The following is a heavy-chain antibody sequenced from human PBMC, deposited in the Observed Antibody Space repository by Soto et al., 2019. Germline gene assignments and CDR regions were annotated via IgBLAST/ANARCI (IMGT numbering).Heavy chain of an antibody. V-gene: IGHV1-69*13. CDR1: GGTFSSYA. CDR2: IIPIFGTA. J-gene: IGHJ6*02. CDR3: AAISITMVRGVIHRTLGGMDV. D-gene: IGHD3-10*01. Sequence: SVKVSCKASGGTFSSYAISWVRQAPGQGLEWMGGIIPIFGTANYAQKFQGRVTITADESTSTAYMELSSLRSEDTAVYYCAAISITMVRGVIHRTLGGMDVWGQGTTVTVSS.